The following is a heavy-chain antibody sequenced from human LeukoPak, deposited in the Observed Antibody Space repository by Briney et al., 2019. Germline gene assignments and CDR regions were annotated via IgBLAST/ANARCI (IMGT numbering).Heavy chain of an antibody. D-gene: IGHD3-16*01. CDR1: GFTFGDYA. J-gene: IGHJ4*02. Sequence: GGSLRLSCTASGFTFGDYAMSWVRQAPGKGLEWVGFIRSKDYGGTTEYAASVKGRFTISRDDSKSIAYLQMNSLKTEDTAVYYCTRVIEDGYYVWGSPELYYFDYWGQGTLVTVSS. V-gene: IGHV3-49*04. CDR3: TRVIEDGYYVWGSPELYYFDY. CDR2: IRSKDYGGTT.